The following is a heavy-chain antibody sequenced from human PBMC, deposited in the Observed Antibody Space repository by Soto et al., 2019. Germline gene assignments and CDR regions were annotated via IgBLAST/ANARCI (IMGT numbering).Heavy chain of an antibody. J-gene: IGHJ4*02. CDR1: GFTFSSYA. Sequence: GGSLRLSCAASGFTFSSYAMSWVRQAPGKGLEWVSAISGSGGSTYYADSVKGRFTISRDNSKNTLYLQMNSLRAEDTAVYYCAKDHPPLPTVITMIVVVESNFDYWGQGTLVTVSS. D-gene: IGHD3-22*01. V-gene: IGHV3-23*01. CDR3: AKDHPPLPTVITMIVVVESNFDY. CDR2: ISGSGGST.